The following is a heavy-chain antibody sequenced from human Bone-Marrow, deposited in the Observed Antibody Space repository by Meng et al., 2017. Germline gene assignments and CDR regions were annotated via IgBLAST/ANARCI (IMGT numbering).Heavy chain of an antibody. Sequence: GTLKISCTVSGGSISSSRYYWGWIRQPPGKGLEWIGSIYYSGSTHYNPSLKSRVTISVDTSKNQFSLKLSSVTAADTAVYYCSRAPFLLWFGDQGWFDPWGQGTLVTVSS. CDR3: SRAPFLLWFGDQGWFDP. CDR1: GGSISSSRYY. J-gene: IGHJ5*02. D-gene: IGHD3-10*01. V-gene: IGHV4-39*07. CDR2: IYYSGST.